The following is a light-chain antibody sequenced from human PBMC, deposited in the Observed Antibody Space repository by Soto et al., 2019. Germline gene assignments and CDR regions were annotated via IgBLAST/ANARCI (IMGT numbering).Light chain of an antibody. V-gene: IGKV1D-16*01. CDR2: AAS. Sequence: DIPLTQSPSSLTASVGDRVTITCRASQGVGTWLAWYQQKPEKSPKSLIYAASNLQDGVPSRFNGSGSGTDFTLTIASLQPADVATYFCQQYNTYPLTFGGGTRVGI. CDR1: QGVGTW. J-gene: IGKJ4*01. CDR3: QQYNTYPLT.